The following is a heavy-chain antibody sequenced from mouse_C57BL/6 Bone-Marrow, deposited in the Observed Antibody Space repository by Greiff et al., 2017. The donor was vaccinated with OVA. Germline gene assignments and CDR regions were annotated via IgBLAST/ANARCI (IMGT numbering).Heavy chain of an antibody. CDR3: ARRGLGSYYFDY. CDR1: GYTFTSYG. Sequence: QVQLKESGAELARPGASVKLSCKASGYTFTSYGISWVKQRTGQGLEWIGEIYPRSGNTYYNEKFKGKATLTADKSSSTAYMELRSLTSEDSAVYFCARRGLGSYYFDYWGQGTTLTVSS. V-gene: IGHV1-81*01. CDR2: IYPRSGNT. J-gene: IGHJ2*01. D-gene: IGHD1-1*02.